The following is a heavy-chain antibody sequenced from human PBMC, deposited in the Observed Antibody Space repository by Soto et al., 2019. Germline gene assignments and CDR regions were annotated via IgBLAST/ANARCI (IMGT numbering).Heavy chain of an antibody. V-gene: IGHV4-59*01. CDR2: IYYSGST. CDR1: GGSISSYY. J-gene: IGHJ4*02. CDR3: ARVLSATTGVHFDY. D-gene: IGHD1-26*01. Sequence: SETLSLTCTVSGGSISSYYWSWIRQPPGKGLEWIGYIYYSGSTNYNPSLKSRVTISVDTSKNQLSLKLSSVTAADTAVYYCARVLSATTGVHFDYWGQGTLVTVSS.